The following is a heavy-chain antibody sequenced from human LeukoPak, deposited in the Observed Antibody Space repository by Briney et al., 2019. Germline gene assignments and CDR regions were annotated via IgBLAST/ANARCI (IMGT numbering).Heavy chain of an antibody. D-gene: IGHD3-10*01. CDR1: GGSISSYY. J-gene: IGHJ4*02. Sequence: SETLSLTCTVSGGSISSYYWSWIRQPPGKGLEWIGYIYYSGSTNYNPSLKSRVTISVDTSKNQFSLKLSSVTAADTAVYYCASRNYGSGSYYPLWGQGTLVTVSS. V-gene: IGHV4-59*01. CDR3: ASRNYGSGSYYPL. CDR2: IYYSGST.